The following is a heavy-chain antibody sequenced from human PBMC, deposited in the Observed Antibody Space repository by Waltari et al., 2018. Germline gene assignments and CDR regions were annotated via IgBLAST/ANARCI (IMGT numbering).Heavy chain of an antibody. CDR2: FDPEDGET. V-gene: IGHV1-24*01. CDR3: ATDSAPAYCGGDCPFDY. Sequence: QAQLVQPGAEVTQPGASVKVSCKVSGYTLTELSMHWVRQAPGQGLEWMGGFDPEDGETIYAQKFQGRVTMTEDTSTDTAYMELSSLRSEDTAVYYCATDSAPAYCGGDCPFDYWGQGTLVTVSS. D-gene: IGHD2-21*01. CDR1: GYTLTELS. J-gene: IGHJ4*02.